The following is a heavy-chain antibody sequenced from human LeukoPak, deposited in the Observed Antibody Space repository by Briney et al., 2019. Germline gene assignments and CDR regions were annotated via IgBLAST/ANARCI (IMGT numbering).Heavy chain of an antibody. J-gene: IGHJ4*02. CDR1: GGTFSSYA. V-gene: IGHV1-69*04. Sequence: SVKVSCKASGGTFSSYAISWVRQAPGQGLEWMGRIIPIFGIANYAQKFQGRVTITADKSTSTAYMELSSLRSEDTAVYYCARSSGYYYDSSGYYGFDYWGQGTLVTVSS. CDR2: IIPIFGIA. D-gene: IGHD3-22*01. CDR3: ARSSGYYYDSSGYYGFDY.